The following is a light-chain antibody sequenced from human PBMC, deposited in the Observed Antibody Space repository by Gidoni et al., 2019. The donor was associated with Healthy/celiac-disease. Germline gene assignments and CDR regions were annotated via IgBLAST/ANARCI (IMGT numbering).Light chain of an antibody. CDR3: QQYDNLPFT. J-gene: IGKJ4*01. CDR1: QDISNY. Sequence: DIQMTQSPSSLSASVGDRVTITWQASQDISNYLNWYQQKPGKAPKLLIYDASNLETGVPSRVSGSGSGTDFTFTISSLQPEDIATYYCQQYDNLPFTFGGGTKVEIK. V-gene: IGKV1-33*01. CDR2: DAS.